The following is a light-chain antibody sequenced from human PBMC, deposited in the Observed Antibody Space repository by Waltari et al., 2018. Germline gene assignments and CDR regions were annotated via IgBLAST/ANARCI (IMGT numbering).Light chain of an antibody. CDR3: HQTYSIPHT. CDR1: QSMTNS. CDR2: AAS. Sequence: IQLTQSPSSLSASVGDRVTITCRASQSMTNSLSWYQKKPGKAPNLLIYAASSLQSGVPSRFSGSRSGTEFTLTISSPQPEDFATYFCHQTYSIPHTFGQGTKLGIK. V-gene: IGKV1-39*01. J-gene: IGKJ2*01.